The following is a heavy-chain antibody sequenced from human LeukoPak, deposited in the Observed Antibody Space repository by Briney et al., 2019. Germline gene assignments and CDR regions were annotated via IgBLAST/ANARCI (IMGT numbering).Heavy chain of an antibody. CDR2: ISASGGST. V-gene: IGHV3-23*01. J-gene: IGHJ3*02. Sequence: GGSLRLSCAASGFTFSSYAMSWVRQAPGKGLEWVSAISASGGSTYYAHSMKGRFTISRDNSKNTLYLQMNSLRAEDTAVYYCARACSGGSCYLAAFDIWGQGTMVTVSS. D-gene: IGHD2-15*01. CDR1: GFTFSSYA. CDR3: ARACSGGSCYLAAFDI.